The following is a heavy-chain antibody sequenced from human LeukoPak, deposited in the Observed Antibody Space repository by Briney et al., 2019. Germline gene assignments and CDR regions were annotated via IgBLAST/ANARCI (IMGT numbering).Heavy chain of an antibody. V-gene: IGHV4-61*02. J-gene: IGHJ5*02. CDR2: IYTSGST. D-gene: IGHD3-22*01. CDR3: ARRTSYYYDSSGPGGWFDP. CDR1: GGSISSGSYY. Sequence: SQTLSLTCTVSGGSISSGSYYWGWIRQPAGKGLEWIGRIYTSGSTNYNPSLKSRVTMSVDTSKNQFSLKLSSVTAGDTAVYYCARRTSYYYDSSGPGGWFDPWGQGALVTVSS.